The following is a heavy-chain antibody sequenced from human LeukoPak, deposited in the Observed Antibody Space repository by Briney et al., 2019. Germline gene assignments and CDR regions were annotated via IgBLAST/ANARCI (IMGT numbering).Heavy chain of an antibody. CDR3: ARVRPYRPKHDGSDFDY. CDR2: ISAYNGNT. CDR1: GYTFTSYG. V-gene: IGHV1-18*01. Sequence: ASVKVSCKASGYTFTSYGISWVRQAPGQGLEWMGWISAYNGNTNYAQKLQGRVTMTTDTSTSTAYMELRSLRSDDTAVYYCARVRPYRPKHDGSDFDYWGQGTLVTVSS. J-gene: IGHJ4*02. D-gene: IGHD1-26*01.